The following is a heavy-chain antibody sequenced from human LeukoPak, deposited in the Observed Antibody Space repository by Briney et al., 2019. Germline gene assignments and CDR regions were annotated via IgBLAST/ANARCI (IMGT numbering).Heavy chain of an antibody. J-gene: IGHJ4*02. CDR1: GGSFSGYY. CDR2: INHSGST. CDR3: ARGGGPDGAASY. V-gene: IGHV4-34*01. Sequence: SSETLSLTCAVYGGSFSGYYWSWIRQPPGKGLEWIGEINHSGSTNYNPSLKSRVTISVDTSKNQFSLKLSSVTAADTAVYYCARGGGPDGAASYWGQGTLVTVSS. D-gene: IGHD3-10*01.